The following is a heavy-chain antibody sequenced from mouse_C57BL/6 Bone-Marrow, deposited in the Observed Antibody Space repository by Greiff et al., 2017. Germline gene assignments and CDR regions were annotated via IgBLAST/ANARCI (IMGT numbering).Heavy chain of an antibody. Sequence: EVMLVESGGGLVKPGGSLKLSCAASGFTFSSYAMSWVRQTPEKRLAWVATISDGGSCTYYPDNVKGRFTSSSDKAKNNLYLQMSHLKSKDTAMYYCACDKDYNYDGFAYWCQGTLVTVSA. CDR3: ACDKDYNYDGFAY. D-gene: IGHD2-12*01. V-gene: IGHV5-4*03. CDR2: ISDGGSCT. J-gene: IGHJ3*01. CDR1: GFTFSSYA.